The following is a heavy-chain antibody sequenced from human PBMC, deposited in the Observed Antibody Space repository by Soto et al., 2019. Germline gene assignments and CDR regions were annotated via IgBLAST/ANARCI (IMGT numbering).Heavy chain of an antibody. J-gene: IGHJ5*02. Sequence: GGSLRLSCAASGFTFSSYWMSWVRQAPGKGLEWVANIKQDGSEKYYVDSVKGRFTISRDNAKNSLYLQMNSLRAEDTAVYYCARDDYGDYEAGYDWFDPWGQRTLVTVSS. CDR2: IKQDGSEK. CDR1: GFTFSSYW. CDR3: ARDDYGDYEAGYDWFDP. D-gene: IGHD4-17*01. V-gene: IGHV3-7*01.